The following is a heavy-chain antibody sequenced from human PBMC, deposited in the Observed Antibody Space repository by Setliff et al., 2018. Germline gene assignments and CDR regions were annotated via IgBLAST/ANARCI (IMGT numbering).Heavy chain of an antibody. CDR1: GFTFNKYG. Sequence: GESLKISCAASGFTFNKYGMHWVRQAPGKGLEWISLIRHDGSTKYSVDSVKGRFTVSRDNAKNSVYLQMSSLRVEDTAVYYCAREASVNSFDICGQGTTVTVSS. V-gene: IGHV3-33*01. CDR2: IRHDGSTK. J-gene: IGHJ3*02. CDR3: AREASVNSFDI.